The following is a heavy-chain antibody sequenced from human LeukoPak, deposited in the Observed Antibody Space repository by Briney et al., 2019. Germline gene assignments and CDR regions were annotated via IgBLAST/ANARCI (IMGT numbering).Heavy chain of an antibody. CDR2: INPSGGST. Sequence: ASVKVSCKASGYTFTSYYIHWVRQAPGQGLDWMGIINPSGGSTTYAQKFKGRVTMTRDTSTSIVYMELSSLRSEDTAVYYCARDQMGRSGSSAYWGQGTLVTVSS. J-gene: IGHJ4*02. D-gene: IGHD3-10*01. CDR1: GYTFTSYY. CDR3: ARDQMGRSGSSAY. V-gene: IGHV1-46*01.